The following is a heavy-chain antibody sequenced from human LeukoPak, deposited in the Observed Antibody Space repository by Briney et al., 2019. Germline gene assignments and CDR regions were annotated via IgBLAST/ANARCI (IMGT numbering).Heavy chain of an antibody. Sequence: SETLSLTCSVPGGSMSSYYWSWIRQSPGKGLEWIGYMYYSGNSNYKSSINSSLESRVSISVDSTKKEFFLKMDSMTAADTAVYYCVAGAPKWLHLFYWGQGTLVTVAS. CDR1: GGSMSSYY. CDR2: MYYSGNS. CDR3: VAGAPKWLHLFY. D-gene: IGHD5-24*01. J-gene: IGHJ4*02. V-gene: IGHV4-59*12.